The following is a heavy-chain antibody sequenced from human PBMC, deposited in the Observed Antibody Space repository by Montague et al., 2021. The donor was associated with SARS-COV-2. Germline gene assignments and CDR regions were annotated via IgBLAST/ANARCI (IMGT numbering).Heavy chain of an antibody. CDR2: IYYSGGT. V-gene: IGHV4-59*11. D-gene: IGHD7-27*01. Sequence: SETLSLTCTVSGGSISDHYWTWIRQPPGKGLEWLGYIYYSGGTNSNPSLKSRVSMSVDTSKNQFSLKLTSVTAADTAVYYCARGVGGMGNAFDIWGQGTMVTVSS. J-gene: IGHJ3*02. CDR3: ARGVGGMGNAFDI. CDR1: GGSISDHY.